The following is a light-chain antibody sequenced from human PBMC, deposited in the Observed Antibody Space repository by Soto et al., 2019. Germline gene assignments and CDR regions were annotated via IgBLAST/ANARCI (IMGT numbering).Light chain of an antibody. Sequence: EIVLTQSPGTLSLSPGERATLSCRASQSVTSSYLAWYQQKPGQAPRLLMYGASSRATGVPDRFSGSGSGTDFTRTINRVEPEDFAVYYWPQYGSSPRTFGPGPKVDMK. CDR1: QSVTSSY. J-gene: IGKJ3*01. V-gene: IGKV3-20*01. CDR2: GAS. CDR3: PQYGSSPRT.